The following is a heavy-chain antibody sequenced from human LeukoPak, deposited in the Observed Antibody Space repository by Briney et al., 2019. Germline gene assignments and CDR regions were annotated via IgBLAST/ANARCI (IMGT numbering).Heavy chain of an antibody. CDR3: ARDHRRPVAVSGHFDY. D-gene: IGHD6-19*01. V-gene: IGHV3-30*04. J-gene: IGHJ4*02. CDR1: RFTFSAHV. CDR2: ISNDGTST. Sequence: GGSLRLSCAASRFTFSAHVFYWVRQAPGKGLEWLAFISNDGTSTYYADSVKGRFTTSRDNSKNTLFLEMNSLRPEDTAMYYGARDHRRPVAVSGHFDYWGQGTLVTVSS.